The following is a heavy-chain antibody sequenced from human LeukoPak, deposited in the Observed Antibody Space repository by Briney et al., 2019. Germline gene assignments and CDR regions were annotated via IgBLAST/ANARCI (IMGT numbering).Heavy chain of an antibody. V-gene: IGHV3-48*04. CDR2: ISSSSSTI. Sequence: GGSLRLSCAASGFTFSSYSMIWVRQAPGKGLEWVSYISSSSSTIYYADSVKGRFTISRDNAKNSLYLQMNSLRAEDTAVYYCARDAPSEGSGSYSYNGDYWGQGTLVTVSS. J-gene: IGHJ4*02. CDR3: ARDAPSEGSGSYSYNGDY. D-gene: IGHD3-10*01. CDR1: GFTFSSYS.